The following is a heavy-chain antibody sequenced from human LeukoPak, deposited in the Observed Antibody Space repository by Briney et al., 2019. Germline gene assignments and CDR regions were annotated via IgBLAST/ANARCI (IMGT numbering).Heavy chain of an antibody. CDR1: GFTFSSYA. D-gene: IGHD5-12*01. CDR2: ISGSGGST. CDR3: AKVHYEGGYPENY. J-gene: IGHJ4*02. Sequence: GGSLRLSCAASGFTFSSYAMSWVRQAPGNGLEWVSAISGSGGSTYYADSVKGRFTISRDNSKNTLYLQMNSLRAEDTAVYYCAKVHYEGGYPENYWGQGTLVTVSS. V-gene: IGHV3-23*01.